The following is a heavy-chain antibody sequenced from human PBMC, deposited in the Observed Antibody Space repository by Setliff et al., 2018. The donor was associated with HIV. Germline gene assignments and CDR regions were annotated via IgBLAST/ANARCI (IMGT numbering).Heavy chain of an antibody. CDR1: GYTFINYD. J-gene: IGHJ4*02. D-gene: IGHD3-22*01. Sequence: ASVKVSCKASGYTFINYDIYWVRQTTGQGLEWMGWMNPDSGNTAYAQKFQGRVTMTRNTSISTAYMELSRLRSEDTAVYYCARVAIDYYDTSGYYRAGPIDYWGQGTLVTAPQ. CDR3: ARVAIDYYDTSGYYRAGPIDY. CDR2: MNPDSGNT. V-gene: IGHV1-8*02.